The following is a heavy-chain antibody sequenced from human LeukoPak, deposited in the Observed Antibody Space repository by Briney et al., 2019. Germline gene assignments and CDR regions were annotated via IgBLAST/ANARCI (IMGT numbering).Heavy chain of an antibody. J-gene: IGHJ4*02. D-gene: IGHD3-22*01. V-gene: IGHV3-30-3*01. CDR2: ISYDGSNK. CDR1: GFTFSSYA. CDR3: ARASGGYYYDSSGYYN. Sequence: GGSLRLSCAASGFTFSSYAMSWVRQAPGKGLEWVAVISYDGSNKYYADSVKGRFTISRDNSKNTLYLQMNSLRAEDTAVYYCARASGGYYYDSSGYYNWGQGTLVTVSS.